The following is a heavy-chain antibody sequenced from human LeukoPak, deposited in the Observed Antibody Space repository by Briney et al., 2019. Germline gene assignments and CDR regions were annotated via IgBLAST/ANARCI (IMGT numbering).Heavy chain of an antibody. CDR2: ISESGDST. J-gene: IGHJ4*02. D-gene: IGHD2-15*01. CDR1: GFTFNHHV. Sequence: GGSLRLFCAASGFTFNHHVMYWVRQAPGRGMDWVSAISESGDSTDHADSVKGRFTISRDNSKSTLHLQMNTLMAADTAVYYCASRDPCSGDTCYGLGYWGQGTLVTVSS. CDR3: ASRDPCSGDTCYGLGY. V-gene: IGHV3-23*01.